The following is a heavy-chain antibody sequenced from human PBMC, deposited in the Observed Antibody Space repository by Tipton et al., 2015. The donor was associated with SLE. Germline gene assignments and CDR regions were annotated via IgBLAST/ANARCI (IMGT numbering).Heavy chain of an antibody. D-gene: IGHD4-23*01. J-gene: IGHJ3*02. CDR1: GGSISSYY. V-gene: IGHV4-59*01. CDR3: ARDTVGWYSGAFDI. Sequence: TLSLTCTVSGGSISSYYWSWIRQPPGKGLEWIGYIYYCGSTNYNPPLKSRVTISVDTSKNQFSLKLSSVTAADTAVYYCARDTVGWYSGAFDIWGQGTMVTVSS. CDR2: IYYCGST.